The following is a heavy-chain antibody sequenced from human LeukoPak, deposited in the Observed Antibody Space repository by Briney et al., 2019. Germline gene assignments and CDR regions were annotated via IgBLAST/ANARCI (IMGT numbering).Heavy chain of an antibody. CDR1: GFTFSSYS. Sequence: PGGSLRLSCAASGFTFSSYSMNWVRQAPGKGLEWVSSISSSSSYIYYADSVKGRFTISRDNAKNSLYLQMNSLRAEDTAVYYCASPMITFGGVIVIFGYWGQGTLVTVSS. CDR2: ISSSSSYI. V-gene: IGHV3-21*01. D-gene: IGHD3-16*02. CDR3: ASPMITFGGVIVIFGY. J-gene: IGHJ4*02.